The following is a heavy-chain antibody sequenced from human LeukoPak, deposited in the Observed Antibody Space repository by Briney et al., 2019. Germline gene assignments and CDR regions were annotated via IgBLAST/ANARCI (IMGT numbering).Heavy chain of an antibody. V-gene: IGHV1-8*01. D-gene: IGHD4-23*01. Sequence: GASVTVSCKASGYTFRSYEINWVRQAPGQGLEWVGWIHPNSGKTGYAQKFQGRVTMTRDTSTETAFMELSSLKCDDTAIFYCARGHYGGNRYFDIWGQGTLVTVSS. CDR2: IHPNSGKT. J-gene: IGHJ4*02. CDR1: GYTFRSYE. CDR3: ARGHYGGNRYFDI.